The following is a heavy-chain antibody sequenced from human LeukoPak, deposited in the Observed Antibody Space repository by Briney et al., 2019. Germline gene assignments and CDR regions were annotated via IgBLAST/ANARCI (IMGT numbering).Heavy chain of an antibody. J-gene: IGHJ4*02. CDR3: ARLPDYGSGSYYKRGTFDY. V-gene: IGHV1-2*02. CDR1: GYTFIGYY. CDR2: INPDRGGT. Sequence: ASVKVSCKASGYTFIGYYMHWVRQAPGQGVGWMGWINPDRGGTNYAQKFQGRVTMTRDTSISTVYMELGRLRSDDTAVYYCARLPDYGSGSYYKRGTFDYWGQGTLVTVSS. D-gene: IGHD3-10*01.